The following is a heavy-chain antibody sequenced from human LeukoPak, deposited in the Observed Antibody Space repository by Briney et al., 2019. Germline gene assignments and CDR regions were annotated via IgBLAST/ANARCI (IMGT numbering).Heavy chain of an antibody. CDR2: INPDGTTT. CDR1: GFTFSTYW. J-gene: IGHJ6*03. Sequence: GGSLRLSCAASGFTFSTYWMHWVRQAPGKGLVWVSRINPDGTTTAYADSVKGRFTISRDNAKNTLYLQMNNMRAEDTATYYCAACVSTSCLVGYYYYYMDVWGKGTTVTVSS. D-gene: IGHD2-2*01. CDR3: AACVSTSCLVGYYYYYMDV. V-gene: IGHV3-74*01.